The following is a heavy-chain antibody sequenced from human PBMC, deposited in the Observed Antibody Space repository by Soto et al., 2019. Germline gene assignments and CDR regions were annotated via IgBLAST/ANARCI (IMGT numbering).Heavy chain of an antibody. CDR1: GFTFSKFE. D-gene: IGHD6-19*01. CDR2: ISVSGGET. CDR3: VKGGWLDD. J-gene: IGHJ4*02. V-gene: IGHV3-23*01. Sequence: EVQVLESGGGLVQPGGSRRLSCTASGFTFSKFEMSWARQASGKGLEWVSFISVSGGETHYADSVKGRFILSRDNSKNPLYLQKNSLRVEDMAVYYCVKGGWLDDWGQGTLVTVSS.